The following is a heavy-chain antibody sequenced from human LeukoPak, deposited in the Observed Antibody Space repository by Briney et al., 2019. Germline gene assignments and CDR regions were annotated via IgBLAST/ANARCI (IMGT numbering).Heavy chain of an antibody. V-gene: IGHV4-39*01. CDR2: IHYVGST. CDR1: GGSISRSTYS. J-gene: IGHJ4*02. CDR3: ARWTGTNSASYFNYDY. Sequence: PSETLSLTCAVSGGSISRSTYSWAWIRQPPGQGLEWIVNIHYVGSTFYNPSLKSRVSMSVDASKTQFYLKLSSVTAADTAVYYCARWTGTNSASYFNYDYWGQGTLVTVSS. D-gene: IGHD3-10*01.